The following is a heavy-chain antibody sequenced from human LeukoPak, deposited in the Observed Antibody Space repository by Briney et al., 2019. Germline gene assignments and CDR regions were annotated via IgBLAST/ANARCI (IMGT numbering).Heavy chain of an antibody. CDR1: GYTFSDYY. J-gene: IGHJ4*02. Sequence: ASVKVSCKASGYTFSDYYIHWVRQAPGQGLEWMGWINPNSGDTNYEQKFQDWVTMTRDTSVNTVYMELCSLKSDDTAVYYCARVGYYYGAGSHFKALDSWGQGTLVIVSS. V-gene: IGHV1-2*04. CDR2: INPNSGDT. CDR3: ARVGYYYGAGSHFKALDS. D-gene: IGHD3-10*01.